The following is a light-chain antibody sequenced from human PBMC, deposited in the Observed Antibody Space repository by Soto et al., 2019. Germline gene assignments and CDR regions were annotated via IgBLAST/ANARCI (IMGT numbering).Light chain of an antibody. Sequence: AIQLTQSPSSLSAFVGDRVTITCRASQGISSALAWYQQKPGKPPNLLIFDASTLKSGVPSRFSGSGSGTDFTLTIPRLQPDDFATDYCQQFTLYPITFGQGTRLEI. J-gene: IGKJ5*01. CDR2: DAS. V-gene: IGKV1-13*02. CDR1: QGISSA. CDR3: QQFTLYPIT.